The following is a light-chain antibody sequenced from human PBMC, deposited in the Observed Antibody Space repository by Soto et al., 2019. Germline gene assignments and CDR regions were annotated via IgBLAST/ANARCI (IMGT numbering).Light chain of an antibody. V-gene: IGKV1-5*03. J-gene: IGKJ4*01. CDR1: QSISSW. CDR3: QQYGNSPLT. Sequence: DIQMTQSPSTLSASVGDRVTIACRASQSISSWLAWYQQKPGKAPKLLLYKASSLESGVPSRFSGSGSGTDFTLTISRLEPEDFAVYYCQQYGNSPLTFGGRTKVDI. CDR2: KAS.